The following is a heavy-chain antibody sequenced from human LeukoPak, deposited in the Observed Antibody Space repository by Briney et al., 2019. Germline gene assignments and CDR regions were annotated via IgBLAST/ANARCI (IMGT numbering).Heavy chain of an antibody. V-gene: IGHV4-34*01. Sequence: SETLSLTCAVYGGSFSGYYWSWIRQPPGKGLEWIGETNHSGSTNYNPSLKSRVTISVDTSKNQFSLKLSSVTAADTAVYYCARGRARFDYYYYGMDVWGQGTTVTVSS. CDR1: GGSFSGYY. CDR2: TNHSGST. J-gene: IGHJ6*02. CDR3: ARGRARFDYYYYGMDV. D-gene: IGHD3-10*01.